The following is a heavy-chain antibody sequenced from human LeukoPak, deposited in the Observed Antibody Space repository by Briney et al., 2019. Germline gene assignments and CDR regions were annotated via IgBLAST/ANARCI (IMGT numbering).Heavy chain of an antibody. J-gene: IGHJ4*02. D-gene: IGHD6-19*01. CDR1: GFRFNTYW. V-gene: IGHV3-11*01. Sequence: GGSLRLSCAASGFRFNTYWMSWVRQAPGKGLEWVSYISSSGSTIYYADSVKGRFTISRDNAKNSLYLQMNSLRAEDTAVYYCARGVDDIAVAGHFDYWGQGTLVTVSS. CDR2: ISSSGSTI. CDR3: ARGVDDIAVAGHFDY.